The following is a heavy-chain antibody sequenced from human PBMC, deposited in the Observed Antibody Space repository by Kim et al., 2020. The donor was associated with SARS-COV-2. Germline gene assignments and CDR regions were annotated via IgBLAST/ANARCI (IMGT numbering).Heavy chain of an antibody. J-gene: IGHJ5*02. D-gene: IGHD1-1*01. V-gene: IGHV4-31*03. CDR2: IYYSGST. CDR1: GGSISSGGYY. Sequence: SETLSLTCTVSGGSISSGGYYWSWIRQHPGKGLEWIGYIYYSGSTYSNPSLKSRVTISVDTSKNQFSLKLSPVTAADTAEYYCARDSGNEGWFDPWGQGTLVTVSS. CDR3: ARDSGNEGWFDP.